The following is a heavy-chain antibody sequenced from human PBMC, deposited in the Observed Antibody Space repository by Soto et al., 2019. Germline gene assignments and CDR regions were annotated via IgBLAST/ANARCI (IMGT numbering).Heavy chain of an antibody. CDR1: GYTFTSYD. Sequence: QVQLVQSGAEVKKPGASVKVSCKASGYTFTSYDINWVRQATGQGLEWMGWMNPNSGNTGYAQKFQSRVTMTRNTSIGTAYMELGSLSSEDTAVYYFARERVSAFEIWVQGTMVTVSS. D-gene: IGHD3-22*01. V-gene: IGHV1-8*01. CDR3: ARERVSAFEI. J-gene: IGHJ3*02. CDR2: MNPNSGNT.